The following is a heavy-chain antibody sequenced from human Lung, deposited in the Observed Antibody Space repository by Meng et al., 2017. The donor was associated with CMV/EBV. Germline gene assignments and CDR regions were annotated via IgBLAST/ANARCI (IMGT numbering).Heavy chain of an antibody. CDR2: ISSSGGST. CDR3: AKCEFSPLRSEIYAYHYGMDV. V-gene: IGHV3-23*01. D-gene: IGHD3-3*01. J-gene: IGHJ6*02. CDR1: GFTFRSYG. Sequence: GESLKISCAASGFTFRSYGMSWVRQAPGKGLEWVSAISSSGGSTYYADSVKGRFTISRDNSKNTLYLQMNSLRAEDTAVYYCAKCEFSPLRSEIYAYHYGMDVWGQGTTVTVSS.